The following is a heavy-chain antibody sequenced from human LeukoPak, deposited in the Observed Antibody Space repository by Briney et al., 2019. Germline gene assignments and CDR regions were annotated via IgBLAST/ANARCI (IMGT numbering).Heavy chain of an antibody. J-gene: IGHJ4*02. CDR2: ISSSGGST. V-gene: IGHV3-23*01. CDR3: AKGGVTGIFDY. Sequence: GGSLRLSCAASGFTFSNYGMNWVRQAPGKGLEWVSAISSSGGSTYFADSVKGRFTISRDNSKNTLYLEMNSLRVEDTPVYYCAKGGVTGIFDYWGQGTLVTVSS. CDR1: GFTFSNYG. D-gene: IGHD2-21*02.